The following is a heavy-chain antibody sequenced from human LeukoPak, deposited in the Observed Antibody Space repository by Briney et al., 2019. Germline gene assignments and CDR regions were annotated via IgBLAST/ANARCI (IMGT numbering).Heavy chain of an antibody. V-gene: IGHV3-23*01. J-gene: IGHJ4*02. CDR2: ISGSGGST. Sequence: GGSLRLSCAASGFTFSSYAMSWVRQAPGKGLEWVSAISGSGGSTYYADSVKGRFTISRDNSKNTLYLQMNSLRAEDTAVYYCAKDSLASGSGWYFVPSYFDYWGQGTLVTVSS. CDR1: GFTFSSYA. CDR3: AKDSLASGSGWYFVPSYFDY. D-gene: IGHD6-19*01.